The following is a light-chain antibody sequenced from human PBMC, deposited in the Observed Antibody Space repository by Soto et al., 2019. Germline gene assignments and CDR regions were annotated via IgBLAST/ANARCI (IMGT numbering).Light chain of an antibody. CDR3: QQYYSYPL. CDR1: QGISSY. Sequence: AIRMTQSPSSLSASTGDRVTITCRASQGISSYLAWYQQKPAKAPKLLIYAASTLQSGVPSRFSGSGSGTDFTLTISCLQSEDFATYYCQQYYSYPLFGQGTKV. CDR2: AAS. V-gene: IGKV1-8*01. J-gene: IGKJ1*01.